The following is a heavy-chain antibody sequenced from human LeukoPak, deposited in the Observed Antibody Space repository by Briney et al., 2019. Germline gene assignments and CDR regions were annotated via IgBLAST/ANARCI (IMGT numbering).Heavy chain of an antibody. CDR2: IYYSGST. Sequence: SETLSLTCTVSGGSISSYYWSWIRQPPGKGLEWIGYIYYSGSTNYNPPLKSRVTISVDTSKNQFSLKLSSVTAADTAVYYCARGPNKGYYDSSGSFDPWGQGTLVTVSS. J-gene: IGHJ5*02. CDR1: GGSISSYY. D-gene: IGHD3-22*01. CDR3: ARGPNKGYYDSSGSFDP. V-gene: IGHV4-59*01.